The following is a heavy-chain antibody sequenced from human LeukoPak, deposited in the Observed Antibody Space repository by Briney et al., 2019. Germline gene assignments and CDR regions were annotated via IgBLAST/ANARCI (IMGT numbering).Heavy chain of an antibody. Sequence: SVKVSCKASGGTFSSYAISWVRQAPGQGLEWMGGIIPIFGTANYAQKFQGRVAITADESTSTAYMELSSLRSEDTAVYYCAREWGYDFWGGYYTNAFDIWGQGTMVTVSS. CDR1: GGTFSSYA. D-gene: IGHD3-3*01. J-gene: IGHJ3*02. CDR3: AREWGYDFWGGYYTNAFDI. CDR2: IIPIFGTA. V-gene: IGHV1-69*13.